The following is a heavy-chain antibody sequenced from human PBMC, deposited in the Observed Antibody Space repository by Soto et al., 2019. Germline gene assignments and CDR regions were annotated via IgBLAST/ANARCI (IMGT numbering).Heavy chain of an antibody. CDR3: AARPYGGNSSYGMDV. Sequence: SETLSLTCTVSGGSISSGDYYWSWIRQPPGKGLEWIGYINYSGSTYYNPSLKSRVTISVDTSKNQFSLKLSSVTAADTAVYYCAARPYGGNSSYGMDVWGQGTTVTVSS. V-gene: IGHV4-30-4*01. CDR1: GGSISSGDYY. CDR2: INYSGST. J-gene: IGHJ6*02. D-gene: IGHD4-17*01.